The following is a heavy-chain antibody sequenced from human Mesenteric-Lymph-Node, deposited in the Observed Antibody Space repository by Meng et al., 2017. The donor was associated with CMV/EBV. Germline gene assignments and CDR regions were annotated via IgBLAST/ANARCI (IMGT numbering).Heavy chain of an antibody. CDR1: GVSISSTNYY. V-gene: IGHV4-39*07. D-gene: IGHD3-10*01. CDR2: IYYSGTT. CDR3: ARVRGVSWFDP. Sequence: GSLRLSCTVSGVSISSTNYYWGWIRQPPGKGLEWIGTIYYSGTTYYNPSLKSRVTISVDTSKNQFSLKLSSVTAADTGIYYCARVRGVSWFDPWGQGTLVTVSS. J-gene: IGHJ5*02.